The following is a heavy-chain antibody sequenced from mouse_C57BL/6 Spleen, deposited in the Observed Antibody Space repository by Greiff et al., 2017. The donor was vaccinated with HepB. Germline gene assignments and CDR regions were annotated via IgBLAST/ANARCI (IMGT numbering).Heavy chain of an antibody. CDR2: IDPENGDT. CDR1: GFNIKDDY. V-gene: IGHV14-4*01. Sequence: VQLQQSGAELVRPGASVKLSCTASGFNIKDDYMHWVKQRPEQGLEWIGWIDPENGDTEYASKFQGKATITADTSSNTAYRQLSSLTSEDTAVYYCTRAGSSSPWFAYWGQGTLVTVSA. D-gene: IGHD1-1*01. CDR3: TRAGSSSPWFAY. J-gene: IGHJ3*01.